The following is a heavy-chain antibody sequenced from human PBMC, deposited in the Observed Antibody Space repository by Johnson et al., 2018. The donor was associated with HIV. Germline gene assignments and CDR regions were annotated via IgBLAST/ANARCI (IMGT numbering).Heavy chain of an antibody. D-gene: IGHD6-13*01. CDR3: AKDIFSPRIAAAGAFDI. CDR1: GFTFSSYA. V-gene: IGHV3-30-3*01. CDR2: ISYDGSNK. Sequence: QMQLVESGGGVVQPGRSLRLSCAASGFTFSSYAMHWVRQAPGKGLEWVAVISYDGSNKYYADSVKGRFTISRDNSKNTLYLQMNSLRAEDTAVYYCAKDIFSPRIAAAGAFDIWGQGTMVTVSS. J-gene: IGHJ3*02.